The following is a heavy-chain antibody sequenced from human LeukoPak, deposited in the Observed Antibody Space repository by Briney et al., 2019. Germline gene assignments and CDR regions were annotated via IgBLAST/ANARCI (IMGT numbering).Heavy chain of an antibody. CDR3: AREGPVAARPPYCDY. CDR1: GFIFSSYA. CDR2: ISYEGSNK. D-gene: IGHD6-6*01. J-gene: IGHJ4*02. V-gene: IGHV3-30-3*01. Sequence: GWSLTLSCPSSGFIFSSYALHWVRQPAAKGRAWVGFISYEGSNKYYPDSVKGRFNISRDNSKNTLYPQMNSLRAEDTAVYYCAREGPVAARPPYCDYWGQGTLVTVSS.